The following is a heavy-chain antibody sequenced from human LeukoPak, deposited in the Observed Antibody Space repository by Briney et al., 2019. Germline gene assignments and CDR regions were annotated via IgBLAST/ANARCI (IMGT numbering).Heavy chain of an antibody. Sequence: SETLSLTCTVSGGSISSYYWSWIRQPAGKGLEWIGYIYYSGSTNYNPSLKSRVTISVDTSKNQFSLKLSSVTAADTAVYYCARSLLKTYYYYGMDVWGQGTTVTVSS. CDR2: IYYSGST. D-gene: IGHD1-26*01. CDR1: GGSISSYY. CDR3: ARSLLKTYYYYGMDV. V-gene: IGHV4-59*01. J-gene: IGHJ6*02.